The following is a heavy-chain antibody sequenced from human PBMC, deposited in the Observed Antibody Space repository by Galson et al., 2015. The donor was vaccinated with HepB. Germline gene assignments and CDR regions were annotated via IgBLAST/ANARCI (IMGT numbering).Heavy chain of an antibody. V-gene: IGHV1-8*01. D-gene: IGHD3-16*01. CDR2: MNPNSGNT. Sequence: SVKVSCKASGYTFTSYDINWVRQATGQGLEWMGWMNPNSGNTGYAQKFQGRVTMTRNTSISTAYMELSSLRSEDTAVYYCARAGAVSWGSRRNKFDYWGQGTLVTVSS. CDR1: GYTFTSYD. J-gene: IGHJ4*02. CDR3: ARAGAVSWGSRRNKFDY.